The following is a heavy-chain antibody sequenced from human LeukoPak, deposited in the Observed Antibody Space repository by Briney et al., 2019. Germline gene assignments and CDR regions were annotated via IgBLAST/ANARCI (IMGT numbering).Heavy chain of an antibody. D-gene: IGHD3-22*01. Sequence: GGSLRLSCVASGFTFSNYAMSWVRQAPGKGLEWVTAISGSGYSTYYADSVKGRFTISRDNSKNTLYLQMNSLRAEDTAIYYCAKPSRDFDSSGYSHFDYWGQGTLVTVSS. J-gene: IGHJ4*02. V-gene: IGHV3-23*01. CDR2: ISGSGYST. CDR1: GFTFSNYA. CDR3: AKPSRDFDSSGYSHFDY.